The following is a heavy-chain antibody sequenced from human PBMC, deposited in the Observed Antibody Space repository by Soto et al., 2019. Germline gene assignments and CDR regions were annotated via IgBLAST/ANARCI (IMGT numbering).Heavy chain of an antibody. CDR2: ISAYNGNT. CDR3: ARGGPGTSPLYYMDV. CDR1: GYTFTSYG. J-gene: IGHJ6*03. Sequence: VASVKVSCKASGYTFTSYGISWVRQAPGQGLEWMGWISAYNGNTNYAQMLQGRVTMTTDTSTSTAYMELRSLRSDDTAVYYCARGGPGTSPLYYMDVWGKGTTVTVSS. D-gene: IGHD6-13*01. V-gene: IGHV1-18*01.